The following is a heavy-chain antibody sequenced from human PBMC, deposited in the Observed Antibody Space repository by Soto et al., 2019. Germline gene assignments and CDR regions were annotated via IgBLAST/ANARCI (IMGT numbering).Heavy chain of an antibody. V-gene: IGHV1-3*01. Sequence: QVQLVQSGAEVKKPGASVKVSCKASGYSFTSYAVHWVRQAPGQRLEWMGWIIGGSGNTKFSQKFQGRVTITRDTSASTVYMELSSLVSEDTAVYYCAKGIINYFYGMDVWGQGTTVTVSS. J-gene: IGHJ6*02. CDR2: IIGGSGNT. D-gene: IGHD3-10*01. CDR1: GYSFTSYA. CDR3: AKGIINYFYGMDV.